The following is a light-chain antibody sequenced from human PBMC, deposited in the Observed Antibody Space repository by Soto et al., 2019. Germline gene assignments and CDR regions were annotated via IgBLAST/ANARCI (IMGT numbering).Light chain of an antibody. V-gene: IGKV3-20*01. Sequence: EIVLTQFLGTLSLSPGERATLSCRASQSVSFSSLAWYQQKPGQPPRLLIYGASSRATGIPDRFSGSGSGTDFTLTISRLEPEDFAVYYCQQYGTSPLTFGGGTKVEIK. CDR3: QQYGTSPLT. CDR1: QSVSFSS. CDR2: GAS. J-gene: IGKJ4*01.